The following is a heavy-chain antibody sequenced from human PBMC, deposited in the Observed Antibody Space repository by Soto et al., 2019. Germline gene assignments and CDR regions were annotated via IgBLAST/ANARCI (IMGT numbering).Heavy chain of an antibody. CDR2: INPNSGNT. V-gene: IGHV1-8*02. J-gene: IGHJ6*02. Sequence: GASVKVSCKASGYIFTSYGISWVRQAPGQGLEWMGWINPNSGNTDYAQKFQGRVTMTRNTSISTAYMELSSLRSEDTAVYYCARPNDAYPILYGMDVWGQGTTVTVSS. D-gene: IGHD1-1*01. CDR1: GYIFTSYG. CDR3: ARPNDAYPILYGMDV.